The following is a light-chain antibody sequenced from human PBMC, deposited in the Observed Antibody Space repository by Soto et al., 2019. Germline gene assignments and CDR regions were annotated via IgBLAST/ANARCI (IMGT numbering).Light chain of an antibody. V-gene: IGKV1-33*01. CDR1: QDITNY. CDR3: QHFDNLPYT. J-gene: IGKJ2*01. CDR2: DAS. Sequence: DIQLTQSPSSLSASVGDRVTITCQASQDITNYLNWYRQKPGKAPELLIYDASNSETRVPSRFSGSGSGTDFTFTISSLQPEDIATYYCQHFDNLPYTFGQGTKVEIK.